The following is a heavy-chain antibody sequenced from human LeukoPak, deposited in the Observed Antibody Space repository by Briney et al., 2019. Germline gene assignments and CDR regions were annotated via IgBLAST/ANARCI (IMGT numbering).Heavy chain of an antibody. V-gene: IGHV3-30*18. J-gene: IGHJ5*02. D-gene: IGHD4-17*01. CDR1: GFTFSSYG. Sequence: GWSLRLSCVVSGFTFSSYGMHWVRQAPGKGLEWVAAISYDGSNKFYADSVKGRFTISRDNSKNTLYLQMNSLRAEDTAVYYCAKRGSYGDQGAGNNWFDPWGQGTLVTVSS. CDR2: ISYDGSNK. CDR3: AKRGSYGDQGAGNNWFDP.